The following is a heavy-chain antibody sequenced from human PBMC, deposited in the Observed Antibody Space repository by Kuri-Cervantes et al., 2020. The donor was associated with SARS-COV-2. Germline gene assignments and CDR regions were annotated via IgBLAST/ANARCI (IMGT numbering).Heavy chain of an antibody. J-gene: IGHJ2*01. CDR2: ISSDGGYT. CDR1: GFTFSRYD. D-gene: IGHD1-7*01. V-gene: IGHV3-64*02. CDR3: ARGFELLRDFDL. Sequence: GGSLRLSCAASGFTFSRYDIHWVRQAPGKGLEYVSAISSDGGYTFYADSLKGRFTVSRDNSKNTLYLQMNSLRTEDTAVYYCARGFELLRDFDLWGRGTLVTVSS.